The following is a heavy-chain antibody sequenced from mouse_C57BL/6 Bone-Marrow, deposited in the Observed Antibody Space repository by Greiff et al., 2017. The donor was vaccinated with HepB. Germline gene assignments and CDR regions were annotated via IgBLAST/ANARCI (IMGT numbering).Heavy chain of an antibody. CDR2: IWSGGST. D-gene: IGHD2-2*01. CDR3: AREGRQGVTTRIYYAMDY. J-gene: IGHJ4*01. V-gene: IGHV2-2*01. CDR1: GFSLTSYG. Sequence: VQLQQSGPGLVQPSQSLSITCTVSGFSLTSYGVHWVRQSPGKGLEWLGVIWSGGSTDYNAAFISRLSISKDNSKSQVFFKMNRLQADDTAIYYCAREGRQGVTTRIYYAMDYWGQGTSVTVSS.